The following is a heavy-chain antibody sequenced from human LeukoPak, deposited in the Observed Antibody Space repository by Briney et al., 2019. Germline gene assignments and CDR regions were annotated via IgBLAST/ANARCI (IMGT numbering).Heavy chain of an antibody. D-gene: IGHD3-10*01. CDR1: GYSFTSYW. CDR2: IYPRNSDS. V-gene: IGHV5-51*01. CDR3: ARGHRGGALMVQDLDY. J-gene: IGHJ4*02. Sequence: GESLKISCNGAGYSFTSYWIGWVRQVPGKGLEWVGIIYPRNSDSRYSPSFQGQVTLSVDESISTATLQWSSLRASDTAIYYCARGHRGGALMVQDLDYWGQGTMVTVSS.